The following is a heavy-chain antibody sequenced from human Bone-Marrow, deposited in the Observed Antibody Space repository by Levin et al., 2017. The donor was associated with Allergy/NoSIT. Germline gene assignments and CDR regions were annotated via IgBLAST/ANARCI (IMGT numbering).Heavy chain of an antibody. V-gene: IGHV1-8*01. J-gene: IGHJ4*02. Sequence: ASVKVSCKASGYTFTSYDINWVRQATGQGLEWMGWMNPNSGNTGYAQKFQGRVTMTRNTSISTAYMELSSLRSEDTAVYYCARGRGPYCGGDCYRQIDYWGQGTLVTVSS. CDR1: GYTFTSYD. D-gene: IGHD2-21*02. CDR3: ARGRGPYCGGDCYRQIDY. CDR2: MNPNSGNT.